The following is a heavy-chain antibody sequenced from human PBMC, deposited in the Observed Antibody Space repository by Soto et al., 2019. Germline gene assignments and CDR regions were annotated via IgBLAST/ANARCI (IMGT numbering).Heavy chain of an antibody. CDR1: GYTFTSYD. D-gene: IGHD2-15*01. Sequence: QVQLVQSGAEVKKPGASVKVSCKASGYTFTSYDINWVRQATGQGLEWMGWMNPNSGNTGYAQKVQGRGNMTRNTSISTAYMELSSLRSEDTAVYYCERGVYCSGGSCYGHHYYYGLDVWAQGTTVTVSS. J-gene: IGHJ6*02. CDR3: ERGVYCSGGSCYGHHYYYGLDV. V-gene: IGHV1-8*01. CDR2: MNPNSGNT.